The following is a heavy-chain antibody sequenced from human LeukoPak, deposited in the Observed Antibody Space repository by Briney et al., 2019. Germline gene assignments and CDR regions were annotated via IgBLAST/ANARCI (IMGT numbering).Heavy chain of an antibody. Sequence: GASVKVSCKASGYTFTGYYMHWVRLAPGQGLEWMGWINPNSGGTNYAQKFQGRVTMTTDTSTSTAYMELSRLRSDDTAVYYCARSGGYSLDDAFDIWGQGTMVTVSS. J-gene: IGHJ3*02. D-gene: IGHD3-22*01. V-gene: IGHV1-2*02. CDR2: INPNSGGT. CDR1: GYTFTGYY. CDR3: ARSGGYSLDDAFDI.